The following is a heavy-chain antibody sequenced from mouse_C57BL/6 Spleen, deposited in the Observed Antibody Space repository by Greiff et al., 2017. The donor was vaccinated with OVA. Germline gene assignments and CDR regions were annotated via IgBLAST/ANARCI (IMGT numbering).Heavy chain of an antibody. CDR1: GYTFTDYE. Sequence: QVQLQQSGAELVRPGASVTLSCKASGYTFTDYEMHWVKQTPVHGLEWIGAIDPETGGTAYNQKFKGKAILTADKSSSTAYMELRSLTSEDSAVYYCTRSNYDYGEGAWFAYWGQGTLVTVSA. D-gene: IGHD2-4*01. CDR2: IDPETGGT. V-gene: IGHV1-15*01. CDR3: TRSNYDYGEGAWFAY. J-gene: IGHJ3*01.